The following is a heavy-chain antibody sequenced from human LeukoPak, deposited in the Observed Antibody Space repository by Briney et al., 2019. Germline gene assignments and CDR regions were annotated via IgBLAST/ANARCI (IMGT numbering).Heavy chain of an antibody. Sequence: PGGSLRLSCSASGFTFSSYGMSWVRQAPGKGLEWVSGISNSGGSTNYADSVKGRLTISRDNSKNTLYLQMNSLRAEDTAVYYCATSTAAAGTDRGQGTLVTVSS. CDR1: GFTFSSYG. CDR2: ISNSGGST. CDR3: ATSTAAAGTD. J-gene: IGHJ4*02. D-gene: IGHD6-13*01. V-gene: IGHV3-23*01.